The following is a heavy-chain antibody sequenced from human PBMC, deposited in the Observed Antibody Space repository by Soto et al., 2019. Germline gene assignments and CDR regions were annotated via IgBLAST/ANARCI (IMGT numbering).Heavy chain of an antibody. CDR1: GFTVCDYY. D-gene: IGHD4-17*01. CDR3: ARGHYGDYGRFDY. Sequence: GGSPRICCAACGFTVCDYYMSGIRQDPGKGLEWVSYIRSSGSIIYYADSVKGRFTISRDNAKNSLYLQMNSLRAEDTAVYYCARGHYGDYGRFDYWGQGTLVTVSS. J-gene: IGHJ4*02. CDR2: IRSSGSII. V-gene: IGHV3-11*01.